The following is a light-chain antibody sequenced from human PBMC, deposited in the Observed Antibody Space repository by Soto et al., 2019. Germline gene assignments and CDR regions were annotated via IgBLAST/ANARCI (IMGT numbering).Light chain of an antibody. CDR1: SSNIGAGYD. Sequence: VLTQPPSVSVAPGQRVTISCTGSSSNIGAGYDVHWYQQLPGTAPKLLIYHNSNRPSGVPDRFSGSKSGTSASLAITGLQAEDEADYYCQSYDSSLSGSRVFGTGTKVTVL. CDR3: QSYDSSLSGSRV. CDR2: HNS. J-gene: IGLJ1*01. V-gene: IGLV1-40*01.